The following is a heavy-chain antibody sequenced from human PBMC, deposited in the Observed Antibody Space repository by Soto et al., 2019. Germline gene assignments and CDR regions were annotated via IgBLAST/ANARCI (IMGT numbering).Heavy chain of an antibody. Sequence: SETLSLTCTVSGGSISSYYWSWIRQPPGKGLEWIGYIYYSGSTNYNPSLKSRVTISVDTAKNQFSLKLGSVTAADTAVYYCARVHEGPGQIDYWGQGTLVTVSS. V-gene: IGHV4-59*01. J-gene: IGHJ4*02. CDR3: ARVHEGPGQIDY. CDR1: GGSISSYY. CDR2: IYYSGST.